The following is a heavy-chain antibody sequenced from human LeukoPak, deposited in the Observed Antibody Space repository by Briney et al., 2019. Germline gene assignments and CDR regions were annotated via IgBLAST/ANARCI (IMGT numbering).Heavy chain of an antibody. Sequence: ASVKVSCKVSGYTLTELSIHWVRQAPGKGLEWMGTFDPEDGETIYAQRFQGRVTMTEDTSTDTAFMELSSLRSEDTAVYYCTTGPYRGRAGLQDYWGQGTLATVSS. V-gene: IGHV1-24*01. CDR2: FDPEDGET. CDR1: GYTLTELS. CDR3: TTGPYRGRAGLQDY. J-gene: IGHJ4*02. D-gene: IGHD6-19*01.